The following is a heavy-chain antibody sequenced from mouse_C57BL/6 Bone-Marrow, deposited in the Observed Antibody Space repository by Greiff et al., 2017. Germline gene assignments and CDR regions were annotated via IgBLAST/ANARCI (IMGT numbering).Heavy chain of an antibody. V-gene: IGHV3-6*01. CDR3: ARDRDYGSSYWYFDV. CDR1: GYSITSGYY. CDR2: ISYDGSN. D-gene: IGHD1-1*01. Sequence: EVHLVESGPGLVKPSQSLSLTCSVTGYSITSGYYWNWIRQFPGNKLEWMCYISYDGSNNYNPSLNNRISITRDTSRNQFFLKLYSVTTEVTAKYYCARDRDYGSSYWYFDVWGTGTTVTVSS. J-gene: IGHJ1*03.